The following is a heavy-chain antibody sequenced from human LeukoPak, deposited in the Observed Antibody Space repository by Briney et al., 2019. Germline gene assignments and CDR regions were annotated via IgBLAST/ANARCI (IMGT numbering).Heavy chain of an antibody. V-gene: IGHV3-23*01. Sequence: GGFLRLSCAASGFTFSSYAMSWVRQAPGKGLEWVSAISGSGGSTYYADSVKGRFTISRDNSKNTLYLQMNSLRAEDTAVYYCAKLHGGYLEWLFFYWGQGTLVTVSS. CDR3: AKLHGGYLEWLFFY. D-gene: IGHD3-3*01. J-gene: IGHJ4*02. CDR1: GFTFSSYA. CDR2: ISGSGGST.